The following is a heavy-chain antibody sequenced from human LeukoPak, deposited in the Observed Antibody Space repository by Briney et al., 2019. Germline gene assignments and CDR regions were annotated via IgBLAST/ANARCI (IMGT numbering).Heavy chain of an antibody. V-gene: IGHV3-33*06. CDR1: GFTFSSYG. CDR3: AKDNANYYDGSFAFDI. Sequence: GRSLRLSCAASGFTFSSYGMHWVRQAPGKGLEWVAVIWYDGSNKYYADSVKGRFTISRDNSKNTLDLQMNSLRAEDTAVYYCAKDNANYYDGSFAFDIWGEGTMVSVSS. D-gene: IGHD3-22*01. J-gene: IGHJ3*02. CDR2: IWYDGSNK.